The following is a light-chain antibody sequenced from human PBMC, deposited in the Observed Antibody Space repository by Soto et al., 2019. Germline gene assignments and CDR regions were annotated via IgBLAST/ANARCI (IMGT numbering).Light chain of an antibody. Sequence: DIEMTQSPPSLSASVGDRVTITCRASETTALYLNWYQQKPGKAPKLLIRAASRLETEVPARFSGSGSGTAFTLTLTALQPEDVATYYCLQSYNTPFTFGPVTTVDV. V-gene: IGKV1-39*01. CDR2: AAS. CDR1: ETTALY. CDR3: LQSYNTPFT. J-gene: IGKJ3*01.